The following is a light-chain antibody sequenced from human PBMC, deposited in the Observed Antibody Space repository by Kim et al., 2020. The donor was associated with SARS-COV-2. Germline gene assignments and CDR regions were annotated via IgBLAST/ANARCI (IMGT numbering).Light chain of an antibody. CDR3: QSYDSGLSRYVV. CDR1: SSSIGPHNG. V-gene: IGLV1-40*01. CDR2: DNP. J-gene: IGLJ2*01. Sequence: ATHSCTGSSSSIGPHNGVQCYQQHPGTAPKLLIYDNPHRPSGVSDRFSASRASTSASLAITGLQTDDEGDYFGQSYDSGLSRYVVFGGGTQLTVL.